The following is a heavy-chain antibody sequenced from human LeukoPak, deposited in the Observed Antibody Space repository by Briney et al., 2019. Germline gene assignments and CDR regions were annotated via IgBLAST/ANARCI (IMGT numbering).Heavy chain of an antibody. CDR3: ARGRWELLSFYFDY. CDR1: GGSFSGYY. CDR2: INHSGST. J-gene: IGHJ4*02. V-gene: IGHV4-34*01. Sequence: SETLSLTCAVYGGSFSGYYWSWIRQPPGKGLEWIGEINHSGSTNYNPSLKSRVTISVDTSKNHFSPKLSSVTAADTAVYYCARGRWELLSFYFDYWGQGTLVTVSS. D-gene: IGHD1-26*01.